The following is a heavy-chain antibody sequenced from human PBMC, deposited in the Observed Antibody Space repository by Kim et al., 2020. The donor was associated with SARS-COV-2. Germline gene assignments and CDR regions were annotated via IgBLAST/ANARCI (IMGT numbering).Heavy chain of an antibody. D-gene: IGHD6-19*01. CDR1: GFTFGDYA. V-gene: IGHV3-9*01. CDR2: INWDTSSI. Sequence: GGSLRLSCVASGFTFGDYAMFWVRQAPGKGLEWVSSINWDTSSIAYADSVKGRFAISRDNAKNSLHLQMDSLRGEDTALYYCAKGRLISVAGPLDFWGQGTLVTVSS. CDR3: AKGRLISVAGPLDF. J-gene: IGHJ4*02.